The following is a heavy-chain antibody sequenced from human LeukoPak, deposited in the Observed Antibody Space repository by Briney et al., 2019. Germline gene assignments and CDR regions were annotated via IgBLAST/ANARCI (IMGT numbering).Heavy chain of an antibody. CDR1: GGSISSSSYY. CDR3: ARHDIIAVAFSY. D-gene: IGHD6-19*01. Sequence: SETLSLTCTVSGGSISSSSYYWGWIRQPPGKGLERIGSISYSGSTYYNPSLKSRVTISVDTSKNQFSLNLSSVTAADTAVYYCARHDIIAVAFSYWGQGTLVTVSS. CDR2: ISYSGST. J-gene: IGHJ4*02. V-gene: IGHV4-39*01.